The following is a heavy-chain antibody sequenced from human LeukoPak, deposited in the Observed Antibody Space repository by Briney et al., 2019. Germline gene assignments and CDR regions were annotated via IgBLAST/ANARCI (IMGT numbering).Heavy chain of an antibody. CDR2: IKQDGSDK. Sequence: GSLRLSCAASGFIFRSYWMSWVRQAPGKGLEWVANIKQDGSDKYYVDSVKGRFTISRDNAKSSLYLQMNSLRAEDTAVYYCAKDPGNKLELDFYFDYWGQGTLVTVSS. CDR3: AKDPGNKLELDFYFDY. D-gene: IGHD1-7*01. J-gene: IGHJ4*02. CDR1: GFIFRSYW. V-gene: IGHV3-7*01.